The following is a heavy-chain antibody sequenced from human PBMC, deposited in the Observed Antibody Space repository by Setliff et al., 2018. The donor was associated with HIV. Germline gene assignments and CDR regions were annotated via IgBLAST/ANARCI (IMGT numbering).Heavy chain of an antibody. CDR3: ARHISDFWSNYQTPFDY. J-gene: IGHJ4*02. Sequence: PSETLSLTCTVSGGSISSSSYYWGWIRQPPGKGLEWIGSIYYSGSTYYNPSLKSRVTISVDTSKNQFSLNLSSVTVADTAVYYCARHISDFWSNYQTPFDYWGQGTLVTSPQ. V-gene: IGHV4-39*01. CDR2: IYYSGST. D-gene: IGHD3-3*01. CDR1: GGSISSSSYY.